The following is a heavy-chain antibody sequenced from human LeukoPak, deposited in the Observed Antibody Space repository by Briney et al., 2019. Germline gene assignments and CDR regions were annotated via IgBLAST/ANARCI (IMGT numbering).Heavy chain of an antibody. Sequence: GGSLRLSCAVSGFPFSNSWMYWVRQAPGKGLEGVANIKKDGSGISYVDSVKGRFIISKDNARNSLYLQMNSLRVEDTAVYFCAGGNSMDVWGKGTAVTVSS. J-gene: IGHJ6*04. CDR3: AGGNSMDV. CDR2: IKKDGSGI. D-gene: IGHD1/OR15-1a*01. CDR1: GFPFSNSW. V-gene: IGHV3-7*03.